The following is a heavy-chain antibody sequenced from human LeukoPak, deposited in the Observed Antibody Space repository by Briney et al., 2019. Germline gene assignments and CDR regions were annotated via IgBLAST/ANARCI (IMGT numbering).Heavy chain of an antibody. CDR2: ISSGSRTI. V-gene: IGHV3-48*02. D-gene: IGHD1-14*01. CDR1: GFTFSSYS. J-gene: IGHJ4*02. Sequence: GGSLRLSCAASGFTFSSYSMNWVRQAPGKGLEWVSYISSGSRTIYYTDPVKGRFTISRDNAKNSLYLQMNSLRDEDTAVYYCASAWSGSIDYWGQGTLVTVSS. CDR3: ASAWSGSIDY.